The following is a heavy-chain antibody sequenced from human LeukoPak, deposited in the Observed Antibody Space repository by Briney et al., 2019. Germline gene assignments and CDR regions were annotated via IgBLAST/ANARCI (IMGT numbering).Heavy chain of an antibody. V-gene: IGHV4-39*07. CDR1: GGSISSSSYY. CDR2: INHSANN. CDR3: ARGPKLYCSSTSCYTIYYYYGMDV. J-gene: IGHJ6*02. D-gene: IGHD2-2*02. Sequence: PSETLSLTCTVSGGSISSSSYYWSWIRPPPGMGRDWIGEINHSANNNYNPSLKSRVTISVDTSKNQFSLKLSSVTAADTAVYYCARGPKLYCSSTSCYTIYYYYGMDVWGQGTTVTVSS.